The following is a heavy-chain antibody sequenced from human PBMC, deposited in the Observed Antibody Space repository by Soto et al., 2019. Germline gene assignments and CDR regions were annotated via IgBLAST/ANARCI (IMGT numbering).Heavy chain of an antibody. D-gene: IGHD2-15*01. CDR1: GGTLSSYA. CDR2: IIPIFGTA. CDR3: ARGTVVEVGWFDP. J-gene: IGHJ5*02. Sequence: SVKVSCKASGGTLSSYAISWVRQAPGQGLEWMGGIIPIFGTANYAQKFQGRLTITADESTSTAYMELNSLRSEDTAVYYCARGTVVEVGWFDPWGQGTLVTVSS. V-gene: IGHV1-69*13.